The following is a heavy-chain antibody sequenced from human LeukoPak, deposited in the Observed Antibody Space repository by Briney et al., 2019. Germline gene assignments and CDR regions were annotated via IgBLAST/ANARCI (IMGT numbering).Heavy chain of an antibody. D-gene: IGHD5-18*01. Sequence: SETLSLTCTVSGGSISSYYWSWIRQPPGKGLEWIGYIYYSGSTNYNPSLKSRVTISVDTSKNQFSLKLRSVTAADTAVYYCAREVTRGTAMNYWGQGTLVTASS. CDR2: IYYSGST. CDR1: GGSISSYY. J-gene: IGHJ4*02. V-gene: IGHV4-59*01. CDR3: AREVTRGTAMNY.